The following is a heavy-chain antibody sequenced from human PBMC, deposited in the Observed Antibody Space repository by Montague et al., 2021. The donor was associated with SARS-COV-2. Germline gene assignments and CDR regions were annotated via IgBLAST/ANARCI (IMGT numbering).Heavy chain of an antibody. D-gene: IGHD4-11*01. CDR3: ARHLRVTTVTSHMYHYAMDV. CDR1: GDSISNYS. CDR2: IYFSGST. Sequence: SETLSLTCSVSGDSISNYSWSWIRQSQGKGLEWIGYIYFSGSTKYNPSLTSRVTISVDTSKNQVSLKLTSVTAADTAVYYCARHLRVTTVTSHMYHYAMDVWGQGTTVTVSS. J-gene: IGHJ6*02. V-gene: IGHV4-59*08.